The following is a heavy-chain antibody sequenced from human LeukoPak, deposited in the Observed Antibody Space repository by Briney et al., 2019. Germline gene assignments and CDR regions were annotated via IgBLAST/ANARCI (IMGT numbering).Heavy chain of an antibody. Sequence: GGSLTLSCAASGFTFSSYWMSWGRQAPGKGLEWVANIKQDGSEKYFVDSVKGRFTISRDNAKNSLYLQMNSLRAEDTAVYYCAREIADDYYYYYMDVWGKGTTVTVSS. CDR1: GFTFSSYW. CDR3: AREIADDYYYYYMDV. J-gene: IGHJ6*03. V-gene: IGHV3-7*01. D-gene: IGHD2-21*01. CDR2: IKQDGSEK.